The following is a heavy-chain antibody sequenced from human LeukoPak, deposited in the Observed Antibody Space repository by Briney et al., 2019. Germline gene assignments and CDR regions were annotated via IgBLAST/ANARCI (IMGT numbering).Heavy chain of an antibody. CDR1: GGTFSSYA. J-gene: IGHJ4*02. Sequence: GASVKVSCKASGGTFSSYAISWVRQAPGQGLEWMGGIIPIFGTANYAQKFQGRVTITADESTSTAYMELSSLRSEDTAVYYCARGHSDDYGDYGPHIDYWGQGTLVTVSS. CDR2: IIPIFGTA. CDR3: ARGHSDDYGDYGPHIDY. V-gene: IGHV1-69*13. D-gene: IGHD4-17*01.